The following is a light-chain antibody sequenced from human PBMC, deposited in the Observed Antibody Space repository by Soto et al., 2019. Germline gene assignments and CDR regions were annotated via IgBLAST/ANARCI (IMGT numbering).Light chain of an antibody. CDR2: AAS. CDR3: QQYSLYPMT. CDR1: QDISNF. J-gene: IGKJ5*01. Sequence: DIQMTQSPSSLSASVGDRVTITCRASQDISNFLAWFQQKPGNAPKSLIYAASSLQSGVPAKFSGSGSGTEFTLTIISLQPEDFATYYCQQYSLYPMTFGQGTRLEIK. V-gene: IGKV1-16*02.